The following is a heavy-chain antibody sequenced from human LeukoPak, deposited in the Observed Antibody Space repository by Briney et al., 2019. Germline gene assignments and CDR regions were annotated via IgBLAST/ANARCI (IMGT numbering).Heavy chain of an antibody. Sequence: PGGSLRLSCAASGFTFSSYSMNWVRQAPGKGLEWVSYISSSSSTIYYADSVKGRFTISRDNAKNSLYLQMNSLRAEDTAVYYCATQPYSSGWYRYYYYGMDVWGQGTTVTVSS. D-gene: IGHD6-19*01. CDR1: GFTFSSYS. J-gene: IGHJ6*02. CDR2: ISSSSSTI. CDR3: ATQPYSSGWYRYYYYGMDV. V-gene: IGHV3-48*04.